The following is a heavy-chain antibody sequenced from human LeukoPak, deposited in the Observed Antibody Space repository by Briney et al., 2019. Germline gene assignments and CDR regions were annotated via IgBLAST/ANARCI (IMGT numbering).Heavy chain of an antibody. J-gene: IGHJ4*02. CDR2: IYYSGST. CDR3: ARGLTVGTVTYFDY. V-gene: IGHV4-59*01. Sequence: KPSETLSLTCTVSGGSISSYYWSWIRQPPGKGLEWIGYIYYSGSTNYNPSLKSRVTISVDTSKNQFSLKLSSVTAADTAVYYCARGLTVGTVTYFDYWGQGTLVTVSS. CDR1: GGSISSYY. D-gene: IGHD4-23*01.